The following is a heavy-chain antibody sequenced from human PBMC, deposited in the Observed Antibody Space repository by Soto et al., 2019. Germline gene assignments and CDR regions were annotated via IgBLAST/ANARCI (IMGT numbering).Heavy chain of an antibody. CDR1: GGSISSSNW. D-gene: IGHD3-22*01. CDR2: IYHSGST. V-gene: IGHV4-4*02. J-gene: IGHJ3*02. CDR3: ARASYDSSGYYDAFDI. Sequence: SETLSLTCAVSGGSISSSNWWSWVRQPPGKGLEWIGEIYHSGSTNYNPSLKGRVTISVDKSKNQFSLKLSSVTAADTAVYYCARASYDSSGYYDAFDIWGQGTMVTVSS.